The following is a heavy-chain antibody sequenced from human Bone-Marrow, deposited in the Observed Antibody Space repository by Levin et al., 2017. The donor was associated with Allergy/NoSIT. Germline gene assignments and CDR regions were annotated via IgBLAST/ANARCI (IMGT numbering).Heavy chain of an antibody. CDR2: MYHNGST. CDR1: SDSISSTYW. Sequence: PSETLSLTCAVSSDSISSTYWWTWVRQPPGKGLEWIGEMYHNGSTNYNPSLKSRVTISVDKSKNQFSLNLRSVTAADTGVYYCVRDLRGADTWKDGKDYFYFAMDVWGQGTTVTVSS. D-gene: IGHD3-10*01. J-gene: IGHJ6*02. V-gene: IGHV4-4*02. CDR3: VRDLRGADTWKDGKDYFYFAMDV.